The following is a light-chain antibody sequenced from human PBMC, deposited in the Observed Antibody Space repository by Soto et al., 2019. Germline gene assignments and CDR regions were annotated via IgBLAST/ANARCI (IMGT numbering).Light chain of an antibody. V-gene: IGKV1-9*01. CDR2: SAS. Sequence: IQLTQSPSSLSASVGDRVTITCQASRGISSYLAWYQQKPGKAPKLLVYSASTLQSGVPSRFSGSGSGPDFTLTISSLQPEDSATYFCQQFNSYPQTFGQGTRLEIK. CDR3: QQFNSYPQT. J-gene: IGKJ5*01. CDR1: RGISSY.